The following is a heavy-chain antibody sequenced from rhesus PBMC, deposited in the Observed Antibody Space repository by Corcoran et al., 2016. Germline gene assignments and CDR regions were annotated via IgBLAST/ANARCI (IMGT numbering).Heavy chain of an antibody. CDR1: GLTFGSYA. D-gene: IGHD6-31*01. V-gene: IGHV1-198*02. Sequence: QVRLLQAGAEVRKAGPSVKVSCEASGLTFGSYAITWVRQAPGQGLECMGVISPLVGITKYAEMFQGRVTSTADTSTSTAYMELSSLRSEDTAVYYCARGHSSGWYNDAFDFGGQGLRGTVSS. CDR3: ARGHSSGWYNDAFDF. CDR2: ISPLVGIT. J-gene: IGHJ3*01.